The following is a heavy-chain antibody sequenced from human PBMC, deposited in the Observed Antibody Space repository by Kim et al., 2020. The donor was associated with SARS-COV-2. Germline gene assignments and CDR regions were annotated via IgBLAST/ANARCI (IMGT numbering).Heavy chain of an antibody. V-gene: IGHV3-53*01. Sequence: GGSLRLSCAASGFTVSSNYMSWVRQAPGKGLEWVSVIYSGGSTYYADPVKGRFTISRDNSKNTLYLQMNSLRAEDTAVYYCARGGDHYYGSENWFDPWGQVTLVTVSS. D-gene: IGHD3-10*01. CDR1: GFTVSSNY. CDR2: IYSGGST. CDR3: ARGGDHYYGSENWFDP. J-gene: IGHJ5*02.